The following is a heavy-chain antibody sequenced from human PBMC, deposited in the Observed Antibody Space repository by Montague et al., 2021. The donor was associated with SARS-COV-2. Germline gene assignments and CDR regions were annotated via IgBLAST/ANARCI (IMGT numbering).Heavy chain of an antibody. CDR3: ARQIMGSVTIFGVVMHYRWFDP. J-gene: IGHJ5*02. Sequence: SETLSLTCTVSGGSISSSSYYWGWIRQPPGKGLEWIGNIYYSGSTYYNPSLKSRVTISVDTSKNQFSLKLSFVTAADTAVYYCARQIMGSVTIFGVVMHYRWFDPWGQGTLVTVSS. D-gene: IGHD3-3*01. CDR1: GGSISSSSYY. CDR2: IYYSGST. V-gene: IGHV4-39*01.